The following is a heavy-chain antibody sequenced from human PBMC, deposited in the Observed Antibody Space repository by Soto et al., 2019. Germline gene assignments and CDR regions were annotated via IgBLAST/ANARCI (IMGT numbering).Heavy chain of an antibody. CDR3: ARGISLIMSAPGY. CDR1: GYTFSNYG. V-gene: IGHV1-18*04. J-gene: IGHJ4*02. D-gene: IGHD3-22*01. CDR2: VSPYNGNA. Sequence: GASVKVSCKTSGYTFSNYGISWVLQTPGQGLEWMGWVSPYNGNANYTQKFQGRVTMTTDTSTATAHMELTSLRSDDTAMYYCARGISLIMSAPGYWGKGTMVTVSS.